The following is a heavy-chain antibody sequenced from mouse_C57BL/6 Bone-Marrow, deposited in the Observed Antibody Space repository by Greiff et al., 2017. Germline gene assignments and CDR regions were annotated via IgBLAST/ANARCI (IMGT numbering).Heavy chain of an antibody. D-gene: IGHD2-3*01. CDR2: IDPNSGGT. CDR3: ARSGGGYYESD. Sequence: QVQLQQSGAELVKPGASVKLSCKASGYTFTSYWMHWVKQRPGRGLEWMGRIDPNSGGTKYNEKFKSKATMTVDKPSSTAYMQLSSLTSEDSAVYYCARSGGGYYESDWGQGTSVTVSS. V-gene: IGHV1-72*01. CDR1: GYTFTSYW. J-gene: IGHJ4*01.